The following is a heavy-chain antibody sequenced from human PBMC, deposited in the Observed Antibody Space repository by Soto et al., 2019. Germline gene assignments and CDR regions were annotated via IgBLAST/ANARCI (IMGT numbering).Heavy chain of an antibody. Sequence: PSETLSLTCTVSGGSISSYYWSWIRQPPGKGLEWIGYIYYSGSTNYNPSLKSRVTISVDTSKNQFSLKLSSVTAADTAVYYCARLAAAGTGFDYWGQGTLVTVSS. J-gene: IGHJ4*02. V-gene: IGHV4-59*01. CDR3: ARLAAAGTGFDY. D-gene: IGHD6-13*01. CDR1: GGSISSYY. CDR2: IYYSGST.